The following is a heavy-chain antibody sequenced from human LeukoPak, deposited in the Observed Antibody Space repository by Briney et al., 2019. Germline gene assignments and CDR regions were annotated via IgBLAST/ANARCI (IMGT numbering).Heavy chain of an antibody. CDR2: ITTSGGII. CDR1: GFTFANYE. D-gene: IGHD6-19*01. J-gene: IGHJ4*02. CDR3: AREVAVAGTSDFDY. Sequence: PGGSLRLSCAASGFTFANYEMNWVRQAPGKGLEWVSYITTSGGIIYYADSVKGRFTISRDNAKNSLYLQMNSLRAEDTAVYYCAREVAVAGTSDFDYWGQGTLVTVSS. V-gene: IGHV3-48*03.